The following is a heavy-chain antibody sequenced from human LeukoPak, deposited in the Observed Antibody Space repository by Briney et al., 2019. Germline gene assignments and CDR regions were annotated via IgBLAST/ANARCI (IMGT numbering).Heavy chain of an antibody. D-gene: IGHD1-1*01. CDR3: ARVRGQLERRRAFDI. V-gene: IGHV1-69*01. Sequence: ASVNVSCKASGGTFSSYAIRWVTQAPGQGLEWRGGIIPIFGTANYAQKFQGRVTITADESTRTAYMELSSLRSEDTAVYYCARVRGQLERRRAFDIWGQGTMVTVSS. J-gene: IGHJ3*02. CDR1: GGTFSSYA. CDR2: IIPIFGTA.